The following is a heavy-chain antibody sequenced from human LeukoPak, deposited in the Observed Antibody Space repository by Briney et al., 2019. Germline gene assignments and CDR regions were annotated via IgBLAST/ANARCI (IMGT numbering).Heavy chain of an antibody. CDR1: GYTFTSYD. CDR3: ARGPTPTRYYDFWSGYDY. D-gene: IGHD3-3*01. J-gene: IGHJ4*02. CDR2: MNPNSGNT. V-gene: IGHV1-8*03. Sequence: GASVKVSCKASGYTFTSYDINWVRQATGQGLEWMGWMNPNSGNTGYAQKFQGRVTITRNTSISTAYMELSSLRSEDTAVYYCARGPTPTRYYDFWSGYDYWGQGTLITVSS.